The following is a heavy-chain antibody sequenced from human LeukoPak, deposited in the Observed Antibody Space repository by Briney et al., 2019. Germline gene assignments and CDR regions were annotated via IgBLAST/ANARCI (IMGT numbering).Heavy chain of an antibody. CDR3: ARENVRDGYNSAY. Sequence: GGSVKVSCKASGGTFSSYAISWVRQAPGQGLEWMGRIIPILGIANYAQKFQGRVTITADKSTSTAYVELSSLRSEDTAVYYCARENVRDGYNSAYWGQGTLVTVSS. D-gene: IGHD5-12*01. J-gene: IGHJ4*02. CDR2: IIPILGIA. V-gene: IGHV1-69*04. CDR1: GGTFSSYA.